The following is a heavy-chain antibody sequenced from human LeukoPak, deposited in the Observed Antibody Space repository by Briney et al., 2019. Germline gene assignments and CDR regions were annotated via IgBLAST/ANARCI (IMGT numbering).Heavy chain of an antibody. D-gene: IGHD1-20*01. J-gene: IGHJ4*02. CDR2: IYPGDSDT. CDR3: ARQKRYNWNYFDY. Sequence: GESLKISCKGSGYSFTSYWIGWVRQMPGKGLEWMGIIYPGDSDTRYSPSFQGRVTISADKSISTAYLQWSSLKASDTAMYYCARQKRYNWNYFDYWGQGTLVTVSS. CDR1: GYSFTSYW. V-gene: IGHV5-51*01.